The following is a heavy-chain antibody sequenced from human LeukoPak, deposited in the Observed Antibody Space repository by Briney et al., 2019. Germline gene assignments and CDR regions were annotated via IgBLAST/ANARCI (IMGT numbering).Heavy chain of an antibody. Sequence: ASVKISCKASGYTFTGYYINWVRQAPGQAPEWVGWVNPNTGGTRYAQKFQGRVTMTRDTSITTAFMELRGLTFDDSAVFYCVREAGPLDWGQGTLVTVSS. CDR1: GYTFTGYY. J-gene: IGHJ4*02. CDR2: VNPNTGGT. CDR3: VREAGPLD. V-gene: IGHV1-2*02.